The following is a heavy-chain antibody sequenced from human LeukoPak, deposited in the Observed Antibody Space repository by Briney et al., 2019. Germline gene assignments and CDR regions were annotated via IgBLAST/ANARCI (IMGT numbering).Heavy chain of an antibody. CDR3: ARGDYYNGGARNWFDP. CDR1: GGSMSSYY. J-gene: IGHJ5*02. D-gene: IGHD3-16*01. V-gene: IGHV4-4*07. Sequence: SETLSLTCSVSGGSMSSYYWSFIRQPAGKGLEWIGRIHTSGTTYYNPSLKSRVTLSVDTSKNQFSLRLTSVTAADTAVYYCARGDYYNGGARNWFDPWGQGTLVTVSS. CDR2: IHTSGTT.